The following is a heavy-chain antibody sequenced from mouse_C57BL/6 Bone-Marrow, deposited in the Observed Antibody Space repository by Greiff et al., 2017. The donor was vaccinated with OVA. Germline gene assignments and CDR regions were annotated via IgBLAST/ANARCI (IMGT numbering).Heavy chain of an antibody. CDR3: ADYYGSSYDY. CDR1: GYTFTSYW. D-gene: IGHD1-1*01. V-gene: IGHV1-55*01. CDR2: IYPGSGST. J-gene: IGHJ2*01. Sequence: VQLQQPGAELVKPGASVTMSCKASGYTFTSYWITWVKQRPGQGLEWIGDIYPGSGSTNYTDMFKSKDTLTVDTSSSTAYMQLSSLTSEDSAVYYCADYYGSSYDYWGKGTTLTVSS.